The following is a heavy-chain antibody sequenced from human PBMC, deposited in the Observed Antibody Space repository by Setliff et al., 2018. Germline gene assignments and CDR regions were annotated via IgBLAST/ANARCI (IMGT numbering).Heavy chain of an antibody. CDR2: INWNGGST. J-gene: IGHJ3*02. V-gene: IGHV3-20*04. Sequence: PGGSLRLSCAASGFTFDDYGMGWVRQAPGKGLEWVSGINWNGGSTGYADSVKGRFTISRDNAKNSLYLQMNSLRAEDTAVYYCASGRPLNYYDSSGYYPDAFDIWGQGTMVTVSS. CDR1: GFTFDDYG. CDR3: ASGRPLNYYDSSGYYPDAFDI. D-gene: IGHD3-22*01.